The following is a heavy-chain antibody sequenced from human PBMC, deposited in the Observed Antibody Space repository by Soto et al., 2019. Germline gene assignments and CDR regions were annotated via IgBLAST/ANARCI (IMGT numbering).Heavy chain of an antibody. CDR3: AREYYYGSGPWY. CDR2: IFYSGST. J-gene: IGHJ4*02. V-gene: IGHV4-30-2*06. CDR1: SGSISSGGYS. Sequence: SETLSLTCAVSSGSISSGGYSWSWIRQSPGKGLEWIGYIFYSGSTYYNPSLKSRVTISVDTSKNQFSLKLSSVTAADTAVYYCAREYYYGSGPWYWGQGTLVTVSS. D-gene: IGHD3-10*01.